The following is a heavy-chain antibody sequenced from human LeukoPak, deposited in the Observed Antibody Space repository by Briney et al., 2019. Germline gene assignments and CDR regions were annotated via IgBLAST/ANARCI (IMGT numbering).Heavy chain of an antibody. CDR1: GYTFTSYA. D-gene: IGHD3-16*02. CDR2: INTNTGNP. V-gene: IGHV7-4-1*02. Sequence: ASVKVSCKASGYTFTSYAMNWVRQAPGQGLEWMGWINTNTGNPTYAQGFTGRFVFSLDTSVSTAYLQISSLKAEDTAVYYCARDFMITFGGVIVGYNWFDPWGQGTLVTVSS. J-gene: IGHJ5*02. CDR3: ARDFMITFGGVIVGYNWFDP.